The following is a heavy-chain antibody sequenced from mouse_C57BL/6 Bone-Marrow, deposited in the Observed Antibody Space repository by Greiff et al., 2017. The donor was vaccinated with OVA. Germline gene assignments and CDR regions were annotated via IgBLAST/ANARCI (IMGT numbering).Heavy chain of an antibody. V-gene: IGHV14-2*01. CDR2: IDPEDGET. Sequence: VHVKQSGAELVKPGASVKLSCTASGFTINDYYMHLVKQRTEQCLALIGRIDPEDGETKYAPKFQGKATITADTSSNTAYLQLSSLTSEDTAVYYCAALLLDYWGQGTTLTVSS. J-gene: IGHJ2*01. D-gene: IGHD1-2*01. CDR1: GFTINDYY. CDR3: AALLLDY.